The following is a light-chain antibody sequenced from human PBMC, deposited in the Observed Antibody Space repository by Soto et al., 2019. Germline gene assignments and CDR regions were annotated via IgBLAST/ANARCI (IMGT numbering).Light chain of an antibody. CDR3: QKYNSALT. CDR1: QGISNY. CDR2: AAS. V-gene: IGKV1-27*01. Sequence: DIQMTQSPSSLSASVGDRVTITCRASQGISNYLAWYQQKPGKVPKLLIYAASTLQSGVPSRFSGSRSGTDFTLTISSLQPEDVATYYCQKYNSALTFGGGTKVDIK. J-gene: IGKJ4*01.